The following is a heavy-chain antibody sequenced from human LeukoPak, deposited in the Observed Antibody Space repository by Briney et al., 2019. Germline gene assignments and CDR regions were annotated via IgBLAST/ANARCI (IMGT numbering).Heavy chain of an antibody. CDR3: AKVAEGPPAAPWYFDL. CDR2: ISGSGGST. CDR1: GFTFSSYA. J-gene: IGHJ2*01. V-gene: IGHV3-23*01. Sequence: RPGGSLRLSCAASGFTFSSYAMSWVRQAPGKGLEWVSAISGSGGSTYYADSVKGRFTISRDNSKNTLYLQMNSLRAEDTAVYYCAKVAEGPPAAPWYFDLWGRGTLVTVSS. D-gene: IGHD2-2*01.